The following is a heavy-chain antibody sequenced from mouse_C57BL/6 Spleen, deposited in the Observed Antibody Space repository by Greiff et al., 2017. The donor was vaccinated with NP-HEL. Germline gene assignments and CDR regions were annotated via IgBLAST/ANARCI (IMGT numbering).Heavy chain of an antibody. CDR1: GYSFTDYN. V-gene: IGHV1-39*01. CDR3: ALPSYYGSPREAMDY. D-gene: IGHD1-1*01. Sequence: VQLQQSGPELVKPGASVKISCKASGYSFTDYNMNWVKQSNGKSLEWIGVINPNYGTTSYNQKFKGKATLTVDQSSSTAYMQLNSLTSEDSAVYYGALPSYYGSPREAMDYWGQGTSVTVSS. J-gene: IGHJ4*01. CDR2: INPNYGTT.